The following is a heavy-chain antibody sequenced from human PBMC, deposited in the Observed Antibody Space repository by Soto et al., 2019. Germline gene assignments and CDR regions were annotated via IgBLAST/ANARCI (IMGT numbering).Heavy chain of an antibody. CDR2: ISGSDGST. D-gene: IGHD3-22*01. CDR3: AKVPPSGYNWFDP. CDR1: GDSISSYY. V-gene: IGHV3-23*01. Sequence: PSETLSLTCTVSGDSISSYYWSWIRQPPGKGLEWVSVISGSDGSTYYADSVKGRFTISRDNSKNTLYVEMNRLRAEDTAVYYCAKVPPSGYNWFDPWGQGTLVTVSS. J-gene: IGHJ5*02.